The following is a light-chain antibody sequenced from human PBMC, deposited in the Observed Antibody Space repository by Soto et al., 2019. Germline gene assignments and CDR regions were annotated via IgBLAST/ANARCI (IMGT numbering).Light chain of an antibody. J-gene: IGKJ5*01. Sequence: DIQMTQSPPSLSASVGDRVTITCRASQGISNFLAWYQQKPGKVPKLLISAASTLQSGVPSRFSGSGSGTDFTLTITSLQPEDVATYYCQKYSSVITLGQGTRLEIK. V-gene: IGKV1-27*01. CDR2: AAS. CDR1: QGISNF. CDR3: QKYSSVIT.